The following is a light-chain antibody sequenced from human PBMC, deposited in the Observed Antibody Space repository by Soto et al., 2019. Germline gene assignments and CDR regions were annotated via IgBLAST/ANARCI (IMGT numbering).Light chain of an antibody. CDR2: EIN. Sequence: QSALTQPPSASGSPGQSVTISCTGTSGDITDSKYVSWFQQHPGKAPKLLIYEINKRPSGVPHRFSGSKSGNTASLTVSGLQADDEADYYCNSYVGSNNYVFGTGTKVTVL. V-gene: IGLV2-8*01. J-gene: IGLJ1*01. CDR1: SGDITDSKY. CDR3: NSYVGSNNYV.